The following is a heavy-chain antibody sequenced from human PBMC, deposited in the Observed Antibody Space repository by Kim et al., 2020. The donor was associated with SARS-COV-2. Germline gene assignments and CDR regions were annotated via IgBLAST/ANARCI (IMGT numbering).Heavy chain of an antibody. CDR2: IYYSGST. V-gene: IGHV4-39*01. D-gene: IGHD2-2*01. CDR3: ARRAYCSSTSCYLGRWGMYV. J-gene: IGHJ6*02. Sequence: SETLSLTCTVSGGSISSSSYYWGWIRQPPGKGLEWIGSIYYSGSTYYNPSLKSRVTISVDTSKNQFSLKLSSVTAADTAVYYCARRAYCSSTSCYLGRWGMYVWGQGTTVTVSS. CDR1: GGSISSSSYY.